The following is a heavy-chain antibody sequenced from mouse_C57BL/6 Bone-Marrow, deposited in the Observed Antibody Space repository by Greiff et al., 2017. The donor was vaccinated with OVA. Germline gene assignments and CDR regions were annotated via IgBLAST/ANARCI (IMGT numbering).Heavy chain of an antibody. CDR1: GYTFTRYW. J-gene: IGHJ4*01. CDR3: ARYYGSSYYAIDY. V-gene: IGHV1-64*01. CDR2: IHPNSGST. Sequence: QVQLQQPGAELVKPGASVKLSCKASGYTFTRYWMHWVKQRPGQGLEWIGMIHPNSGSTNYNEKLKSKATLTVDNTSSTAYMQLSSRTSEDSAVYYCARYYGSSYYAIDYWGQGTSVTVSS. D-gene: IGHD1-1*01.